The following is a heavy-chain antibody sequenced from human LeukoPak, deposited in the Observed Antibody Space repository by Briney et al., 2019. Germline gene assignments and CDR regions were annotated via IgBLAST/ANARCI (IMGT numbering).Heavy chain of an antibody. CDR1: GFTFSSDS. J-gene: IGHJ4*02. D-gene: IGHD1-1*01. CDR3: ARVVTVSGRRFDH. V-gene: IGHV3-48*01. CDR2: ISRSSSTI. Sequence: GGSLRLSCAASGFTFSSDSMSWVRQAPGEGLEWISYISRSSSTIYYADSVRGRFTISRYNGKNSLYLQMDSLRAEDTAVYFCARVVTVSGRRFDHWGQGTLVTVSS.